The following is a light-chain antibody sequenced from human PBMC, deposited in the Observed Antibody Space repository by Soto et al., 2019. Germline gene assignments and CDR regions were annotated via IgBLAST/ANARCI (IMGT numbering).Light chain of an antibody. J-gene: IGLJ2*01. CDR1: RTDIGGYNY. V-gene: IGLV2-14*01. Sequence: QSVLTQPASVSGSLGQSITISCTGTRTDIGGYNYVSWYQQYPGKAPKLVICEVTSRPSGISDRFSGSKSGNTASLTITGLQAEDEADYYCQSYDNRLSRLLFGGGTKLTVL. CDR3: QSYDNRLSRLL. CDR2: EVT.